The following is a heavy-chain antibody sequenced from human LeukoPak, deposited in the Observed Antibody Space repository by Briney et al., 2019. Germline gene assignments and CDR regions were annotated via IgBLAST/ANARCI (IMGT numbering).Heavy chain of an antibody. Sequence: PGGSLRLSCAASGFTFNDYAFYWVRQAPGKGLEWVALIWYDGSNMHYADSVKGRFTISRDNSKKTLYLQMNSLRAEDTAVYYCARDRASGSYYNGPPGVWGQGTTVTASS. V-gene: IGHV3-33*01. J-gene: IGHJ6*02. D-gene: IGHD3-10*01. CDR2: IWYDGSNM. CDR3: ARDRASGSYYNGPPGV. CDR1: GFTFNDYA.